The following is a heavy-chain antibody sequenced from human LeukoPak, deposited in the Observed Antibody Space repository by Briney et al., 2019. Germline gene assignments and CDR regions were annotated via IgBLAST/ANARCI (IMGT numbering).Heavy chain of an antibody. Sequence: GGSLRLSCVASGFTFSSYWMSWVRQAPGKGLEWVANIKQDVSEKYYVDSVKGRFTISRDNSKSTLSLQMNSLRAEDTAVYYCAKRRRITMVRGDFDYWGQGTLVTVSS. CDR1: GFTFSSYW. D-gene: IGHD3-10*01. V-gene: IGHV3-7*05. CDR2: IKQDVSEK. J-gene: IGHJ4*02. CDR3: AKRRRITMVRGDFDY.